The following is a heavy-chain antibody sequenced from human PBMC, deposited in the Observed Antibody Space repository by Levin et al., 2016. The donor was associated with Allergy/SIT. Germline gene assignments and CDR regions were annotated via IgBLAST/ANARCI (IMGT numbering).Heavy chain of an antibody. D-gene: IGHD6-13*01. V-gene: IGHV3-21*05. CDR2: ISDSSTYT. Sequence: GESLKISCAASGFTFSSYNMNWVRQAPGKGLEWVSYISDSSTYTNYADSVKGRFTISRDNAKNSLYLQMNSLRAEDTAVYYCARDSGSWYKNWYFDLWGRGTLVTVSS. J-gene: IGHJ2*01. CDR1: GFTFSSYN. CDR3: ARDSGSWYKNWYFDL.